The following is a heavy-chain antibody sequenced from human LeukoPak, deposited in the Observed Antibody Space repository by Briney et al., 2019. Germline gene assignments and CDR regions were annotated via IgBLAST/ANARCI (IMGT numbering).Heavy chain of an antibody. Sequence: PGGSLRLSCAASGFTFSSYGRHWVRQAPGKGLEWVAVISYDGSNKYYADSVKGRFTISRDNSKNTLYLQMNSLRAEDTAVYYCAKDYSSSWYEDSGFDYWGQGTLVTVSS. CDR1: GFTFSSYG. D-gene: IGHD6-13*01. CDR2: ISYDGSNK. CDR3: AKDYSSSWYEDSGFDY. J-gene: IGHJ4*02. V-gene: IGHV3-30*18.